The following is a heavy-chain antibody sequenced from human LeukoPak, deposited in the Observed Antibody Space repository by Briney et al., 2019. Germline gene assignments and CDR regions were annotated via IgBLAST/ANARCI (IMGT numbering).Heavy chain of an antibody. J-gene: IGHJ3*02. CDR1: GGSISSYY. Sequence: PSETLSLTCTVSGGSISSYYWSWIRQPAGKGLEWIGRIYTSGSTNYNPSLKSRVTMSVDTSKNQFSLKLSSVTAADTALYYCARARGYGDPRHDAFYIWGGGTMVTVSS. D-gene: IGHD5-12*01. V-gene: IGHV4-4*07. CDR2: IYTSGST. CDR3: ARARGYGDPRHDAFYI.